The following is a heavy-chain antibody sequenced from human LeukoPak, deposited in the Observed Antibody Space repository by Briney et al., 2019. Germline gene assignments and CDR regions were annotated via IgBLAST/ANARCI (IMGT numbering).Heavy chain of an antibody. J-gene: IGHJ4*02. CDR1: GFTFSGSA. CDR3: AKRLKYNSSSSYFDT. D-gene: IGHD6-6*01. CDR2: ISGGGGST. Sequence: GGSLILSCAVSGFTFSGSAMSWVRQAPGKGLGWVSAISGGGGSTKHVDPVKGRFTSSRDNSKNTLFLQMNSLRAEDTAVYFCAKRLKYNSSSSYFDTWGQGTLVTVSS. V-gene: IGHV3-23*01.